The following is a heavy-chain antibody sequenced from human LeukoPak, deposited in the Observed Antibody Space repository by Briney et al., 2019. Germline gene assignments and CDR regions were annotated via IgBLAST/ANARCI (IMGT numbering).Heavy chain of an antibody. D-gene: IGHD3-10*01. J-gene: IGHJ4*02. Sequence: SETLSLTCTVSGGSISSSSYSWGWIRQPPGKGLVWIGSIYYSGSTYYNPSLKSRVTISVDTSKSQFSLKLSSVTAADTAVYYCARGLLWFGHFDYWGQGTLVTVSS. CDR2: IYYSGST. V-gene: IGHV4-39*07. CDR3: ARGLLWFGHFDY. CDR1: GGSISSSSYS.